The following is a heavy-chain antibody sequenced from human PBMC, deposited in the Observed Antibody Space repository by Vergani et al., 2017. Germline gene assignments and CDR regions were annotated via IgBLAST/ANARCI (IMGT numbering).Heavy chain of an antibody. CDR3: ANQYSSSLQYYFDY. CDR1: GYSISSTYY. CDR2: IYHSGST. J-gene: IGHJ4*02. D-gene: IGHD6-13*01. V-gene: IGHV4-38-2*01. Sequence: QVQLQESGPGLVKPSETLSLTCAVSGYSISSTYYWGWIRQPPGKGLEWIGSIYHSGSTYNNPSLKSRVTISVDTSKNQFSLKLSSVTAADTAVYYCANQYSSSLQYYFDYWGQGTLVTVSS.